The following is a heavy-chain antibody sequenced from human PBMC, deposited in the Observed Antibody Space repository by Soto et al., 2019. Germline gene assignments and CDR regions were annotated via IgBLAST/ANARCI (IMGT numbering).Heavy chain of an antibody. V-gene: IGHV1-18*04. Sequence: ASVKVSCKASGYTFTSYGISWLRQAPGQGLEWMGWISAYNGNTNYAQKLQGRVTMTTDTSTSTAYMELRSLRSDDTAVYYCARDIVVVVAATRGAFDIWGQGTMVTVSS. J-gene: IGHJ3*02. CDR2: ISAYNGNT. CDR1: GYTFTSYG. D-gene: IGHD2-15*01. CDR3: ARDIVVVVAATRGAFDI.